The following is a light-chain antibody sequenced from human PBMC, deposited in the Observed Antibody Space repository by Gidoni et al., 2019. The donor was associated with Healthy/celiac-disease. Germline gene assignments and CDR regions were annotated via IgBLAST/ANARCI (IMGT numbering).Light chain of an antibody. V-gene: IGKV2-28*01. J-gene: IGKJ3*01. CDR2: LGS. Sequence: DIVMTHSPLSLPVTPGEPASISCRSSQSLLHSNGYNYLDWYLQNPGQSPQLLIYLGSNRASGVTDRFSGSGAGTDFTLKISRVEAEDVGVYYCMQALQTPIFGPGTKVDIK. CDR1: QSLLHSNGYNY. CDR3: MQALQTPI.